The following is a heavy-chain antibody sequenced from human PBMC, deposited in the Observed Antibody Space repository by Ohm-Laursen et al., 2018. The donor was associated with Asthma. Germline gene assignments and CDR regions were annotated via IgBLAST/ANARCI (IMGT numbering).Heavy chain of an antibody. J-gene: IGHJ5*02. CDR2: ISSDGSIQ. V-gene: IGHV3-30*03. Sequence: SLRLSFASSGSAFSSYGMHWVRQAPGKGLEWGAIISSDGSIQDYADSVKGRFTISRDNSKNTLYLQMNSLRPEDTAVYYCEREGYQLLLFWFDPWGQGTLVTVSS. D-gene: IGHD2-2*01. CDR3: EREGYQLLLFWFDP. CDR1: GSAFSSYG.